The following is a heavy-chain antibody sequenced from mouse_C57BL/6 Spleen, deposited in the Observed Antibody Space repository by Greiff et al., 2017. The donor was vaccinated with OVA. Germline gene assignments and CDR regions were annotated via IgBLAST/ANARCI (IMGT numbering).Heavy chain of an antibody. Sequence: DVQLQESGPGLVKPSQSLSLTCSVTGYSITSGYYWNWIRQFPGNKLEWMGYISYDGSNNYNPSLKNRISITRDTSKNQFFLKLNSVTTEDTATYYCARDDYYGSSRDYWGQGTTLTVSS. D-gene: IGHD1-1*01. CDR3: ARDDYYGSSRDY. CDR1: GYSITSGYY. J-gene: IGHJ2*01. CDR2: ISYDGSN. V-gene: IGHV3-6*01.